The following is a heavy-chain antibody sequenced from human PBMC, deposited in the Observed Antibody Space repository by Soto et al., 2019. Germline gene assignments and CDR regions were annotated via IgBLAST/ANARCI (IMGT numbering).Heavy chain of an antibody. V-gene: IGHV3-72*01. CDR1: GFTFSDHY. D-gene: IGHD6-19*01. CDR2: IRHKARSYTT. Sequence: GGSLRLSCAASGFTFSDHYMDWVRQAPGKGLEWVGRIRHKARSYTTEYAASVKGRFTISRDDSKNSLYLQMNSLNTEDTAVYYCVRDVYSSDWMHSDYWGQGTPVTVSS. CDR3: VRDVYSSDWMHSDY. J-gene: IGHJ4*02.